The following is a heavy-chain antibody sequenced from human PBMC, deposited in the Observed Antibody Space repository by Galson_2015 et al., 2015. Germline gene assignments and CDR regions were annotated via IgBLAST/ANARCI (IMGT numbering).Heavy chain of an antibody. CDR1: GFTFNTYA. V-gene: IGHV3-23*01. D-gene: IGHD6-19*01. CDR2: ISGSGATT. Sequence: SLRLSCAASGFTFNTYAMIWVRQAPGKGLEWVSTISGSGATTYYADSVRGQFTIFRDNSKNTLYLQMNSLRAEGTAVYYCAKLAGSTGWSDQVDYWGQGTLVTVSS. CDR3: AKLAGSTGWSDQVDY. J-gene: IGHJ4*02.